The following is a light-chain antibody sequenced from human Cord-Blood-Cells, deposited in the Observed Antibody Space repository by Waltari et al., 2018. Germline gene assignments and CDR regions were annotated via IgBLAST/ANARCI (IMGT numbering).Light chain of an antibody. CDR1: QRISSY. CDR2: AAS. V-gene: IGKV1-39*01. CDR3: HQTRTPPSS. Sequence: DMQMTQAPSSLSASVGDRGTITCRASQRISSYLNWYQQKPGKAPKLLIYAASSLQSGVPPCLTCNVSGGDITQSMSHQHPDNLAAYNCHQTRTPPSSFG. J-gene: IGKJ2*01.